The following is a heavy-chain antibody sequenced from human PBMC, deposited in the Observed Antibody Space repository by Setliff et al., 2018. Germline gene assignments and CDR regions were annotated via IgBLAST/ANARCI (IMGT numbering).Heavy chain of an antibody. CDR1: GGSISSGGYY. J-gene: IGHJ6*02. CDR2: IYYSGNT. CDR3: ARERGLGYCSSTSCRYYYYGMDV. V-gene: IGHV4-31*03. Sequence: SETLSLTCTVSGGSISSGGYYWSWIRQHPGKGLEWIGYIYYSGNTYYNPSLKSRVTISVDTSKNQFSLKLSSVTAADTAVYYCARERGLGYCSSTSCRYYYYGMDVWGQGTTVTVSS. D-gene: IGHD2-2*01.